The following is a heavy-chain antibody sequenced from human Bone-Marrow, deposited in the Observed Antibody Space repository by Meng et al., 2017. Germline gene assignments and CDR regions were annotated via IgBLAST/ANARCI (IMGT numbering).Heavy chain of an antibody. CDR3: AKDVSVAPSVAEYFQH. V-gene: IGHV3-43*01. J-gene: IGHJ1*01. CDR1: GFTFDDYT. Sequence: GGSLRLSCVASGFTFDDYTMHWVRQAPGKGLEWVSLISWDGGSTYYADSVKGRFTISRDNSKNSLYLQMNSLRTEDTALYYCAKDVSVAPSVAEYFQHWGQGTLVTVSS. CDR2: ISWDGGST. D-gene: IGHD6-19*01.